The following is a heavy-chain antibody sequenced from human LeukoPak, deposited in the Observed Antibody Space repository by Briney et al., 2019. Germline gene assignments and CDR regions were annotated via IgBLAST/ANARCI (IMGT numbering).Heavy chain of an antibody. CDR1: GYTFTDYY. V-gene: IGHV1-2*02. J-gene: IGHJ5*02. CDR3: ARGGNSQAMYNWFDP. Sequence: ASVKVSCKASGYTFTDYYIHWVRQAPGQGLEWMGWINPNSGGTNYAQKFQGRVTMTRDTSISTAYMELSRLRSDDTAVYYCARGGNSQAMYNWFDPWGQGTLVTVSS. CDR2: INPNSGGT. D-gene: IGHD4-23*01.